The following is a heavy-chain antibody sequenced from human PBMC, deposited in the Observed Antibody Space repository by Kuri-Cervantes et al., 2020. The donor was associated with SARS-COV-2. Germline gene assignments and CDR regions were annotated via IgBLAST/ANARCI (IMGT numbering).Heavy chain of an antibody. D-gene: IGHD3-3*01. CDR1: GGSISSYY. V-gene: IGHV4-59*08. CDR3: ARLSVPNYDFWSGYPPGGYYFDY. J-gene: IGHJ4*02. CDR2: IYYSGST. Sequence: SETLSLTCTVSGGSISSYYWSWIRQPPGKGLEWIGYIYYSGSTNYNPSLKSRVTISVDTSKNQFSLKLSSVTAADTAVYYCARLSVPNYDFWSGYPPGGYYFDYWGQGTLVTVSS.